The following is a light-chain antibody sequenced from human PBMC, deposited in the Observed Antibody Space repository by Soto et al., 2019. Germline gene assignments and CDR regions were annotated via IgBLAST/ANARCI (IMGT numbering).Light chain of an antibody. Sequence: DLQMTQSPSALAASVGDRVTITCRASQIISSWVAWYQQKPGKAPKFLIYRASTLESGVPSRFSGSGSGTEFTLTTSSLQPDHSATYYCRHYDNYQWTFGQGTKVEI. J-gene: IGKJ1*01. V-gene: IGKV1-5*03. CDR3: RHYDNYQWT. CDR1: QIISSW. CDR2: RAS.